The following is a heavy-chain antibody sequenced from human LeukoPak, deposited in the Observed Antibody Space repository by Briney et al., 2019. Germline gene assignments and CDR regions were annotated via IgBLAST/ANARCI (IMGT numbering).Heavy chain of an antibody. CDR2: INHSGST. CDR3: ARLDSSSTIDY. Sequence: SETLSLTCAVYGGSFSGYYWSWIRQPPGKGLEWIGEINHSGSTNYNPSLKSRVTISVDTSKNQFSLKLSSVTAADTAVYYCARLDSSSTIDYWGQGTLVTVSS. CDR1: GGSFSGYY. D-gene: IGHD6-6*01. V-gene: IGHV4-34*01. J-gene: IGHJ4*02.